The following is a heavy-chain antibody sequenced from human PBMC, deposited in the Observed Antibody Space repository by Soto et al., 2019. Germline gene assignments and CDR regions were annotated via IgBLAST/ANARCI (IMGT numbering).Heavy chain of an antibody. CDR3: ARGGALSTSWYWGDGLDS. J-gene: IGHJ4*02. D-gene: IGHD6-13*01. V-gene: IGHV1-69*06. CDR1: GYSFSSHA. Sequence: QVQLEQSGSEVKKSGSSVKVSCKASGYSFSSHALTWVRQAPGQGLEWMGGIIPVFGTPSYAQKFQGRVTISADKSTNTSYLELRSLRSEDTAVYYCARGGALSTSWYWGDGLDSWGQGTQVTVAS. CDR2: IIPVFGTP.